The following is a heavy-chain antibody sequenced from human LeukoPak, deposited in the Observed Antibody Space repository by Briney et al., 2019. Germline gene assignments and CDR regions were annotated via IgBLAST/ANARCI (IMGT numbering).Heavy chain of an antibody. Sequence: ASVKVSCKASGYTFTSYYMHWVRQAPGQGREWMGIINPSGGSTSYAQKFQGRGTMTRDTSTSTVYMELSSLRSEDTAVYYCARDRGYDYYDSSGYYPKDYFDYWGQGTLVTVSS. CDR2: INPSGGST. J-gene: IGHJ4*02. CDR3: ARDRGYDYYDSSGYYPKDYFDY. V-gene: IGHV1-46*03. CDR1: GYTFTSYY. D-gene: IGHD3-22*01.